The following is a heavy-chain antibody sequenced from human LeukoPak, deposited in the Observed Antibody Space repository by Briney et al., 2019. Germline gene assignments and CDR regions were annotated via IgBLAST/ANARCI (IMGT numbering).Heavy chain of an antibody. V-gene: IGHV4-30-4*01. J-gene: IGHJ4*02. CDR3: ASRGYSGYGEFDY. Sequence: SETLSLTCTVSGGSISSGDYYWRWIRQPPGKGLEWIGYIYYSGSTYYNPSLKIRVTISVDTSKNQFSLKLSSVTAADTAVYYCASRGYSGYGEFDYWGQGTLVTVSS. CDR1: GGSISSGDYY. CDR2: IYYSGST. D-gene: IGHD5-12*01.